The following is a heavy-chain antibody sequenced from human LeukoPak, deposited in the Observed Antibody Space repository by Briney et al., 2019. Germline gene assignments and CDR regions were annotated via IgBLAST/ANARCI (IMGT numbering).Heavy chain of an antibody. CDR2: INQSGST. J-gene: IGHJ4*02. Sequence: SETLSLTCAVYGGSFSGYYWSWIRQPPGKGLEWIGEINQSGSTNYNPSLKGRVTISVDTSTNQFSRKLSSVTAADTAVYYCARSGYDSSGYYYMYSWGQGTLVTVSS. CDR1: GGSFSGYY. V-gene: IGHV4-34*01. D-gene: IGHD3-22*01. CDR3: ARSGYDSSGYYYMYS.